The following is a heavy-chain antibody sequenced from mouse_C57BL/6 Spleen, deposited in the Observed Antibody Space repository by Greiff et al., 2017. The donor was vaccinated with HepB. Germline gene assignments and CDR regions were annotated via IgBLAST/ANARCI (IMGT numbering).Heavy chain of an antibody. Sequence: VQLQQSGAELVRPGTSVKMSCKASGYTFTNYWIGWAKQRPGHGLEWIGDIYPGGGYTNYNEKFKGKATLTADKSSSTAYMQFSILTSEDSALYYCARRHDYFAMDYRGQGTSVTVSS. CDR1: GYTFTNYW. V-gene: IGHV1-63*01. CDR3: ARRHDYFAMDY. J-gene: IGHJ4*01. D-gene: IGHD3-1*01. CDR2: IYPGGGYT.